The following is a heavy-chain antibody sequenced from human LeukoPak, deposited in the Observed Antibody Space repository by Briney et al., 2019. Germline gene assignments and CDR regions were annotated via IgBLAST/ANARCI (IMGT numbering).Heavy chain of an antibody. Sequence: PGGSLRLSCAASGFTFSSYSMHWVRQAPGKGLEWVAVISYDGSNKYYADSVKGRFTISRDNSKNTLYLQMNSLRAEDTAVYYCARDLTVATIGYYYYGMDVWGQGTTVTVSS. D-gene: IGHD5-12*01. CDR3: ARDLTVATIGYYYYGMDV. CDR1: GFTFSSYS. CDR2: ISYDGSNK. V-gene: IGHV3-30-3*01. J-gene: IGHJ6*02.